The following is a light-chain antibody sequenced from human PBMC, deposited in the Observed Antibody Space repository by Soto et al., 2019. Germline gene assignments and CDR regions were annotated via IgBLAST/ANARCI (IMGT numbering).Light chain of an antibody. Sequence: EIVLTQSPATLSLSPGERATLSCRASQSISNYLAWYQHKPGQAPRLLIYDASNRATATPPRFSGSGSGTDFTLTINRLEPEDFAVYYCLQRSNWPRTFGQGTKVDIK. V-gene: IGKV3-11*01. CDR2: DAS. CDR1: QSISNY. CDR3: LQRSNWPRT. J-gene: IGKJ1*01.